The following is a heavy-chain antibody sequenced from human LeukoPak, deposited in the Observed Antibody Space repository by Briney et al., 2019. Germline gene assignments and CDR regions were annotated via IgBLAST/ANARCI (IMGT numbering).Heavy chain of an antibody. V-gene: IGHV3-20*04. CDR2: INWNGGST. CDR3: ARVRAYGDCGYYYYYMDV. Sequence: PGGSLRLSCAASGFTFDDYGMSWVRQAPGKGLEWVSGINWNGGSTGYADSVKGRFTISRDNAKNSLYLQMNSLRAEDTALYYCARVRAYGDCGYYYYYMDVWGKGTTVTVSS. D-gene: IGHD4-17*01. J-gene: IGHJ6*03. CDR1: GFTFDDYG.